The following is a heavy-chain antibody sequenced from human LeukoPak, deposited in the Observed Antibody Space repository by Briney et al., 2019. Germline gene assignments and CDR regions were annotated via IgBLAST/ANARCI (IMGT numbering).Heavy chain of an antibody. CDR3: ARYVAVAGTGLVNYYYMDV. J-gene: IGHJ6*03. CDR1: GYTFTSYG. CDR2: ISAYNGNT. Sequence: GVSVKVSCKASGYTFTSYGISWVRQAPGQGLEWMGWISAYNGNTNYAQKLQGRVTMTTDTSTSTAYMELRSLRSDDTAVYYCARYVAVAGTGLVNYYYMDVWGKGTTVTVSS. V-gene: IGHV1-18*01. D-gene: IGHD6-19*01.